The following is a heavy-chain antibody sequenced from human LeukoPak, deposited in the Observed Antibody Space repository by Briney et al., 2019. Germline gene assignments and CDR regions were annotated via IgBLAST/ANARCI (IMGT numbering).Heavy chain of an antibody. V-gene: IGHV3-30*02. D-gene: IGHD3-10*01. CDR1: GFAFSRHG. CDR2: IPYDGSNK. Sequence: GGSLRLSCAASGFAFSRHGIHWVRQAPGKGLEWVAFIPYDGSNKFYADSVKGRFTISRDNSKNTLYPQMNSLRAEDTAVYYCAKGVGGSANYYYMDVWGKGTTVTVSS. CDR3: AKGVGGSANYYYMDV. J-gene: IGHJ6*03.